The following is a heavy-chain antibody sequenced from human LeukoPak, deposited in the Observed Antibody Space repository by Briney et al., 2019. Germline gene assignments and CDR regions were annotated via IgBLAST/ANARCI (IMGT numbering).Heavy chain of an antibody. CDR1: GFTFSDYY. D-gene: IGHD3-9*01. V-gene: IGHV3-11*04. Sequence: GGCLRLSCAASGFTFSDYYMNWIRQAPGKGLEWVSYISSSGGIIYYADSVRDRFTISRDNAKNSLYLQMNSLRAEDTAVYYCARGGDYDILTGYSHFDYWGQGTLVTVSS. CDR3: ARGGDYDILTGYSHFDY. CDR2: ISSSGGII. J-gene: IGHJ4*02.